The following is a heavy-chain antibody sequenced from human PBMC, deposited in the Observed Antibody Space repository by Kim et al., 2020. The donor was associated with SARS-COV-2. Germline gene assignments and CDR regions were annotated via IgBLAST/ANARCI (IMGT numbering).Heavy chain of an antibody. CDR1: GFTVSSNY. CDR3: ASYCSGGSCYGGDAFDI. CDR2: IYSGGST. D-gene: IGHD2-15*01. Sequence: GGSLRLSCAASGFTVSSNYMSWVRQAPGKGLEWVSVIYSGGSTYYADSVKGRFTISRDNSKNTLYLQMNSLRAEDTAVYYCASYCSGGSCYGGDAFDIWGQGTMVTVSS. V-gene: IGHV3-53*01. J-gene: IGHJ3*02.